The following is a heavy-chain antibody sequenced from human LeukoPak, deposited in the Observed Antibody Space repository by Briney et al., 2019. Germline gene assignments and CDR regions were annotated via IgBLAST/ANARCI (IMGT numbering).Heavy chain of an antibody. CDR2: IRQDGSQK. Sequence: GGSLRLSCAASGFTFSSYWMSWVRQAPGKGLEWVATIRQDGSQKYYVDSVKGRFTISRDNAKNSLYLQMNSLRAEDTAVHYCARESGSVTSEVDFDYWGQGTLVTVSS. J-gene: IGHJ4*02. V-gene: IGHV3-7*01. CDR3: ARESGSVTSEVDFDY. CDR1: GFTFSSYW. D-gene: IGHD4-17*01.